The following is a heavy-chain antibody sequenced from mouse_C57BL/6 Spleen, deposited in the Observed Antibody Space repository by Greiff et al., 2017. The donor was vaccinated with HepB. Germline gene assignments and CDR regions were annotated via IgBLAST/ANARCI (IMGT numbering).Heavy chain of an antibody. Sequence: ESGPGLVKPSQSLSLTCSVTGYSITSGYYWNWIRQFPGNKLEWMGYISYDGSNNYNPSLKNRISITRDTSKNQFSLKLHSVTTEDTATYYCARETVVAPGFAYWGQGTLVTVSA. V-gene: IGHV3-6*01. CDR1: GYSITSGYY. D-gene: IGHD1-1*01. J-gene: IGHJ3*01. CDR2: ISYDGSN. CDR3: ARETVVAPGFAY.